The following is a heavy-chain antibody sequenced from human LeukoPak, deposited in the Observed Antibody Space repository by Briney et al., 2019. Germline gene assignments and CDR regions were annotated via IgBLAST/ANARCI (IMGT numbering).Heavy chain of an antibody. D-gene: IGHD3-22*01. J-gene: IGHJ5*02. V-gene: IGHV3-9*01. CDR3: AKAEGFFGGYYDH. Sequence: PGGSLRLSCAASGFTFDNYAMHWVRQAPGKGLEWVSGISWNSGDMDYADSVKGRLTISRDNAKNSLYLQMNSLRPEDTAFYYCAKAEGFFGGYYDHWGQGTLVTVSS. CDR1: GFTFDNYA. CDR2: ISWNSGDM.